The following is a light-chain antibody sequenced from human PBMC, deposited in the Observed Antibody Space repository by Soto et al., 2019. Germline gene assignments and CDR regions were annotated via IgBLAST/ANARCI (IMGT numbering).Light chain of an antibody. CDR2: GAS. V-gene: IGKV3-15*01. CDR1: QSVGSD. CDR3: QQYYSFPRT. J-gene: IGKJ1*01. Sequence: EIVMTQSPATLSVSPGARATLSCRASQSVGSDLVWYRQKPGQAPRLLIYGASNRATGVPDRFSGSGSGTVFTLTISCLQSEDFATYYCQQYYSFPRTFGQGTKVDIK.